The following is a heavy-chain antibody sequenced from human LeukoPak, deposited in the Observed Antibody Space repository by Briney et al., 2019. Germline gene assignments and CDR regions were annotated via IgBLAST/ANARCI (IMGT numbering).Heavy chain of an antibody. V-gene: IGHV4-59*08. J-gene: IGHJ3*02. D-gene: IGHD3-3*01. CDR2: IYYSGST. Sequence: SETLSLTCTVSGGSISSYYWSWIRQPPGKGLEWIGYIYYSGSTNYNPSLKSRVTISVDTSKNQFSLKLSSVTAADTAVYYCARPQYDPWAFDIWGQGTMVTVSS. CDR1: GGSISSYY. CDR3: ARPQYDPWAFDI.